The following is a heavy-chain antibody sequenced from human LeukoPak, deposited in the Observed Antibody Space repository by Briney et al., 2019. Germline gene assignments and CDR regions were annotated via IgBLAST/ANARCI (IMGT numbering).Heavy chain of an antibody. CDR3: ARGGVPAAFDF. CDR1: GFTLSDYW. J-gene: IGHJ3*01. D-gene: IGHD3-16*01. Sequence: GGSLRLSCAASGFTLSDYWMHWVRQAPGKGLVWVSHINGDGSSTTSADSVKSRFTISRDNAKNTLYLQMNSLRAEDTAVYYCARGGVPAAFDFWGQRTMVTVSS. CDR2: INGDGSST. V-gene: IGHV3-74*03.